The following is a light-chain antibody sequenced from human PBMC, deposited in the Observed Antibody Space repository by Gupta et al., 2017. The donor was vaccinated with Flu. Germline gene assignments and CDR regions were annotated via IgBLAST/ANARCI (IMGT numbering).Light chain of an antibody. CDR1: QSVGNY. J-gene: IGKJ2*01. V-gene: IGKV3-11*01. CDR3: QQRSSLPMYT. CDR2: DAS. Sequence: EIVFPHLPVTLSLSPGERAVLSCRASQSVGNYLAWYQQRPGQAPRLLMIDASKRAAGIPARFSGSGSGTDFTLTITTREPEDFAVYYCQQRSSLPMYTFGRGTKVEIK.